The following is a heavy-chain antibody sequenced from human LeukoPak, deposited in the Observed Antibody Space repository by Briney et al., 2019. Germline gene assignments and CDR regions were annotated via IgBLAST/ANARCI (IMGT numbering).Heavy chain of an antibody. CDR1: GFTFSTYA. D-gene: IGHD3-3*01. CDR2: MSGGSDYI. V-gene: IGHV3-21*06. CDR3: ARGWAPITIFPIDY. J-gene: IGHJ4*02. Sequence: GGSLGLSCAASGFTFSTYAMNWVRQAPGKGLEWVSSMSGGSDYIYYADSVKGRFTISRDNMKNSLYLHMDSLRTDDTAVYYCARGWAPITIFPIDYWGQGTLVTVSS.